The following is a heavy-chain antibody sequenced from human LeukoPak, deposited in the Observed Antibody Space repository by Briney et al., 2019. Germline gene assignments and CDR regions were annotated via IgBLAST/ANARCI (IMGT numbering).Heavy chain of an antibody. J-gene: IGHJ4*02. D-gene: IGHD1-26*01. CDR1: GYTFTGYY. CDR3: ARISGSYPRGTDY. CDR2: INPNSGGT. V-gene: IGHV1-2*02. Sequence: GASVKVSCKASGYTFTGYYMHWVRQAPGQGLEWMGWINPNSGGTNYAQKFQGRVTMTRDTSISTAYMELSRLRSDDTAVYYCARISGSYPRGTDYWGQGTLVTVSS.